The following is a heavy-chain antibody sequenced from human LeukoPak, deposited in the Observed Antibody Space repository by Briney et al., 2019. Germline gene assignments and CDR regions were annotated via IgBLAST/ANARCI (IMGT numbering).Heavy chain of an antibody. D-gene: IGHD1-26*01. J-gene: IGHJ4*02. V-gene: IGHV3-7*01. Sequence: PGGSLRLSCEASGFTLSNRWMTWVRQAPGKGLEWVATITQGGSDKFYVGSVKGRFTISGDNAKNSLYLQMSSLRAEDTAVYYCARDPFELWGQGTLVTVSS. CDR3: ARDPFEL. CDR2: ITQGGSDK. CDR1: GFTLSNRW.